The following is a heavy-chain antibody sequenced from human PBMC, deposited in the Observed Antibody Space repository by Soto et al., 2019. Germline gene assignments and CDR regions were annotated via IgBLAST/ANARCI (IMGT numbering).Heavy chain of an antibody. CDR3: ARHDAAYYYDSSGHTGYFDL. V-gene: IGHV4-59*08. D-gene: IGHD3-22*01. J-gene: IGHJ2*01. CDR2: IYYSGST. CDR1: GGSISSYY. Sequence: SETLSLTCTVSGGSISSYYWSWIRQPPGKGLEWIGYIYYSGSTNYNPSLKSRVTISVDTSKNQFSLKLSSVTAADTAVYYCARHDAAYYYDSSGHTGYFDLWGRGTLVTVSS.